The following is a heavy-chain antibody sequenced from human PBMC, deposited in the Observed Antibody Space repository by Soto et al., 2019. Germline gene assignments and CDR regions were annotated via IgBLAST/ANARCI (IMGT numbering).Heavy chain of an antibody. D-gene: IGHD2-2*01. Sequence: QVQLVQSGAEVKKPGSSVKVSCKASGGTFSSQAMSWVRQAPGKGLEWMGGIIPIFGTANYAQKFQGRVTITADESTSTAHMELSSLRSEDTAVYYCARGGLGYCISTSCFYGMDVWGQGTTVTVSS. CDR2: IIPIFGTA. CDR3: ARGGLGYCISTSCFYGMDV. J-gene: IGHJ6*02. V-gene: IGHV1-69*12. CDR1: GGTFSSQA.